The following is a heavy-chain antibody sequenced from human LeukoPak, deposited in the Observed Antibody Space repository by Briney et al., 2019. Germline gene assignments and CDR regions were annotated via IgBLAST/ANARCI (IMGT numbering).Heavy chain of an antibody. V-gene: IGHV3-11*05. CDR2: ISSSSSYT. CDR1: GFTFSDYY. J-gene: IGHJ4*02. CDR3: ARGGVDSSGYRFDY. D-gene: IGHD3-22*01. Sequence: GGSLRLSCAASGFTFSDYYMSWIRQAPGKGLEWVSYISSSSSYTNYGDSVKGRFTISRDNAKNSLYLQMNSLRAEDTAVYYCARGGVDSSGYRFDYWGQGTLVTVSS.